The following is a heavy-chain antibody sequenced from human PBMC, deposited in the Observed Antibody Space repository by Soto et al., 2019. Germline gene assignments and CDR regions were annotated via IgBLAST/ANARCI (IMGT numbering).Heavy chain of an antibody. J-gene: IGHJ6*02. D-gene: IGHD6-13*01. V-gene: IGHV3-30*18. Sequence: PGGSLRLSCAASGFTFSSYGMHWVRQAPGKGLEWVAVISYDGSNKYYADSVKGRFTISRDNSKNTLYLQMNSLRAEDTAVYYCAKTGSSSWYNPEIYYYYYYGMDVWGQGTTVTVS. CDR1: GFTFSSYG. CDR2: ISYDGSNK. CDR3: AKTGSSSWYNPEIYYYYYYGMDV.